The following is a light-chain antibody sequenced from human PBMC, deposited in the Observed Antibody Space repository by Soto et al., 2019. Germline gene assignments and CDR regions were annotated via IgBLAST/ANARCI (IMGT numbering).Light chain of an antibody. J-gene: IGKJ4*01. CDR2: DAS. CDR3: QQSSNWLT. CDR1: QSVSSY. V-gene: IGKV3-11*01. Sequence: EIVLTQSPATLSLSPGERATLSCSASQSVSSYLAWYQQKPGQAPRLLIYDASNRATGIPARFSGSESGTDFTLTISSLEPEDFAVYYCQQSSNWLTFGGGTKVEIK.